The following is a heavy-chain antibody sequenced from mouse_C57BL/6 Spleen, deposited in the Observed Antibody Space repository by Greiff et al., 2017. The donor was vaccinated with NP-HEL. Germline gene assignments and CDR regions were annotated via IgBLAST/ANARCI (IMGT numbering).Heavy chain of an antibody. D-gene: IGHD2-1*01. J-gene: IGHJ3*01. V-gene: IGHV1-64*01. Sequence: QVQLKQPGAELVKPGASVKLSCKASGYTFTSYWMHWVKQRPGQGLEWIGMIHPNSGSTNYNEKFKSKATLTVDKSSSTAYMQLSSLTSEDSAVYYCARSGDGNPFAYWGQGTLVTVSA. CDR3: ARSGDGNPFAY. CDR2: IHPNSGST. CDR1: GYTFTSYW.